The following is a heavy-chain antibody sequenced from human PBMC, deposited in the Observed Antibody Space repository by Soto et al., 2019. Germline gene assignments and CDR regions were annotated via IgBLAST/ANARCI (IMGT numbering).Heavy chain of an antibody. Sequence: RASVKVSCKASGYTFTSYGISWVRRAPGQGLEWMGWISAYNGNTNYAQKLQGRVTMTTDTSTSTAYMELRSLRSDDTAVYYCARRAVAGTVWFDPWGQGTLVTVSS. CDR2: ISAYNGNT. D-gene: IGHD6-19*01. CDR1: GYTFTSYG. J-gene: IGHJ5*02. CDR3: ARRAVAGTVWFDP. V-gene: IGHV1-18*04.